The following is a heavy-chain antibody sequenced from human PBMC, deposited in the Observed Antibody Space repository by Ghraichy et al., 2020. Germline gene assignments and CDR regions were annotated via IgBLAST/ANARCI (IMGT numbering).Heavy chain of an antibody. J-gene: IGHJ5*02. CDR1: GFTFSDYS. CDR3: VRQVGDDSSNWFDP. D-gene: IGHD5-18*01. V-gene: IGHV3-21*01. Sequence: GGSLRLSCTASGFTFSDYSMTWVRQAPGKGLVWVSSISRRSSPTYYADSVQGRFTISRDNAKNSVYLQMNSLRAEDTALYYCVRQVGDDSSNWFDPWGQGTLVTVSS. CDR2: ISRRSSPT.